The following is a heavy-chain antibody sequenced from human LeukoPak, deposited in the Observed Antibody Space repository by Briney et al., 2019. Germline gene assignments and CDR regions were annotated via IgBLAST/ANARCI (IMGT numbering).Heavy chain of an antibody. J-gene: IGHJ3*02. Sequence: GRSLRLSCAASGFTFSDYYMSWISQAPGKGLEWVSYISSSGSTIYYADSVKGRFTISRDNAKNSLYLQMNSLRAEDTAVYYCARDITPYDYVWGSYRQDAFDIWGQGTMVTVSS. V-gene: IGHV3-11*01. CDR1: GFTFSDYY. CDR2: ISSSGSTI. CDR3: ARDITPYDYVWGSYRQDAFDI. D-gene: IGHD3-16*02.